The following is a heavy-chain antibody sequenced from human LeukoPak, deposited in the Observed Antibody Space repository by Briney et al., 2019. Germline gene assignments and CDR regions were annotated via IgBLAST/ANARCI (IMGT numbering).Heavy chain of an antibody. CDR2: ISSSSSYI. CDR3: ARDQYCSGGSCYGSYYMDV. V-gene: IGHV3-21*01. D-gene: IGHD2-15*01. CDR1: GFTFSSYS. J-gene: IGHJ6*03. Sequence: GGSLRLSCAASGFTFSSYSMNWVRQAPGKGLEWVSSISSSSSYIYYADSVKGRFTISRDNAKNSLYLQMNSLRAEDTAVYYCARDQYCSGGSCYGSYYMDVWGKGTTVTVSS.